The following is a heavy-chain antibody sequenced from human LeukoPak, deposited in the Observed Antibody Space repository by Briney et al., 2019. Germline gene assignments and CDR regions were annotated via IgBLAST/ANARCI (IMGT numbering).Heavy chain of an antibody. CDR3: ARGRLVTIFGVVIMGYYFDY. CDR1: GGSFSGYY. J-gene: IGHJ4*02. V-gene: IGHV4-34*01. CDR2: INHSGST. D-gene: IGHD3-3*01. Sequence: SETRSLTCAVYGGSFSGYYWSWIRQPPGKGLEWIGEINHSGSTNYNPSLKSRVSISVDTSKDQFSLKLSSVIAADTAVYYCARGRLVTIFGVVIMGYYFDYWGQGTLVTVSS.